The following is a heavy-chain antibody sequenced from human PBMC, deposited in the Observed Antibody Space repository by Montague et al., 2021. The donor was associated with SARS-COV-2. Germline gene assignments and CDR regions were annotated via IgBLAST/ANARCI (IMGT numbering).Heavy chain of an antibody. J-gene: IGHJ6*02. Sequence: SLILSCAASGFTFSSYAMHWVRQAPGKGLEWVAVISYDGSNKYYXDSVKGRFTISRDNSKNTLYLQMNSLRAEDTAVYYCARDIATLGRWLQVPWALYYYYGMDVWGQGTTVTVSS. CDR1: GFTFSSYA. CDR3: ARDIATLGRWLQVPWALYYYYGMDV. D-gene: IGHD5-24*01. V-gene: IGHV3-30*04. CDR2: ISYDGSNK.